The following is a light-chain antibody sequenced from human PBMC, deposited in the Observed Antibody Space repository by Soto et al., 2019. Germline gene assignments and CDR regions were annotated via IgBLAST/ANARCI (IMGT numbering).Light chain of an antibody. CDR2: DAS. V-gene: IGKV3-20*01. CDR3: QQYVNFVWT. J-gene: IGKJ1*01. Sequence: NAFTQSPYTASLSPGVRATLSCRTSHSVSTSKLAWYQQRPGQAPRLLMYDASRRATGIPDRFSGSGSGTDFTLTISRLEPEDVAVYYCQQYVNFVWTFGQGTKVDI. CDR1: HSVSTSK.